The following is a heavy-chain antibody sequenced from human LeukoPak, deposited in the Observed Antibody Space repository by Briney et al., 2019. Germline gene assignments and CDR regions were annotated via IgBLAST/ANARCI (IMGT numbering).Heavy chain of an antibody. CDR3: AALRDYGYYYYYMDV. D-gene: IGHD4-17*01. CDR2: VSAYNGNT. CDR1: GYTFTSYG. Sequence: GASVKVSCKASGYTFTSYGISWVRQAPGQGLEWMGWVSAYNGNTNYAQKLQGRVTMTTDTSTSTAYMELRSLRSEDTAVYYCAALRDYGYYYYYMDVWGKGTTVTVSS. J-gene: IGHJ6*03. V-gene: IGHV1-18*01.